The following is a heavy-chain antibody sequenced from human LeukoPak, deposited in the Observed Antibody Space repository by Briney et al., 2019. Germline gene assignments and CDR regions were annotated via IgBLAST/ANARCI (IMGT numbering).Heavy chain of an antibody. CDR1: GGTFSSYA. D-gene: IGHD6-13*01. CDR3: ARDLGIAAAGTGYYFDY. V-gene: IGHV1-46*01. J-gene: IGHJ4*02. Sequence: ASVKVSCKASGGTFSSYAISWVRQAPGQGLEWMGIINPSGGSTSYAQKFQGRVTMTRDTSRSTVYMELSSLRSEDTAVYYCARDLGIAAAGTGYYFDYWGQGTLVTVSS. CDR2: INPSGGST.